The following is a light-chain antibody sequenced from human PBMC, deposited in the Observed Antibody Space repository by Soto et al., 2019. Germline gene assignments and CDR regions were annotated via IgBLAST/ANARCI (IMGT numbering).Light chain of an antibody. CDR2: WAS. J-gene: IGKJ5*01. CDR3: QQYYSTLIT. Sequence: DIVMTQSPESLAVSLGERATINCKCSQRVLYSSNNKNYLAWYKQKPGQPPTLLISWASTRESGVPDRFSGSGSGTNFTLTISSLQAEDVAVYYCQQYYSTLITFGQGTRLEIK. V-gene: IGKV4-1*01. CDR1: QRVLYSSNNKNY.